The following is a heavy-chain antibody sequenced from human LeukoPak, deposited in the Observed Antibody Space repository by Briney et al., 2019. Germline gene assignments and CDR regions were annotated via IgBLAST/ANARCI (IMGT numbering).Heavy chain of an antibody. J-gene: IGHJ4*02. Sequence: GGSLRLSCAASGFTFSSYGMHWVRQAPGRGLEWVAVMSYDGSDKYYADSVKGRFTISRDNSKNTLYLQMNSLRAEDTAVYYCARDHSSYDYVWGSYRYQYFDYWGQGTLVTVSS. CDR3: ARDHSSYDYVWGSYRYQYFDY. D-gene: IGHD3-16*02. CDR2: MSYDGSDK. V-gene: IGHV3-30*03. CDR1: GFTFSSYG.